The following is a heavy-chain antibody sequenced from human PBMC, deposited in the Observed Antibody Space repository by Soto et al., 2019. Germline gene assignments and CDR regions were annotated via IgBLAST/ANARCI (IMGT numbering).Heavy chain of an antibody. CDR1: GGSISSYY. Sequence: SETLSLTCTVSGGSISSYYWSWIRQPPGKGLEWIGYIYYSGSTNYNPSLKSRVTISVDTSKSQFSLKLSSVTAADTAVYYCARDSHTYYYDSSGWDAFDIWGQGTMVTVSS. J-gene: IGHJ3*02. D-gene: IGHD3-22*01. CDR3: ARDSHTYYYDSSGWDAFDI. V-gene: IGHV4-59*01. CDR2: IYYSGST.